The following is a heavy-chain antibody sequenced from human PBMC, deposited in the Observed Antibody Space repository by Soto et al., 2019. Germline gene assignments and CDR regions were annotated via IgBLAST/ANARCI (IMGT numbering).Heavy chain of an antibody. CDR3: ARPSWSGYSWRLCDY. Sequence: SETLSLTCTVSGGSISSSSYYWGWIRQPPGKGLEWIGSIYYSGSTYYNPSLKSRVTISVDTSKNQFSLKLSSVTAADTAVYYFARPSWSGYSWRLCDYWGQGTLVTVS. CDR1: GGSISSSSYY. V-gene: IGHV4-39*01. J-gene: IGHJ4*02. D-gene: IGHD3-3*01. CDR2: IYYSGST.